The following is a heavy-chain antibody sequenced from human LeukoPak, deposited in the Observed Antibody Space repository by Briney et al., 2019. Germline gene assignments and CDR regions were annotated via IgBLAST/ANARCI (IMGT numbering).Heavy chain of an antibody. CDR2: ISYDGSNK. J-gene: IGHJ4*02. D-gene: IGHD4-23*01. CDR1: GFTFSDYY. V-gene: IGHV3-30-3*01. Sequence: GGSLRLSCAASGFTFSDYYMSWVRQAPGKGLEWVAVISYDGSNKYYADSVKGRSTISRDNSKNTLYLQMNSLRAEDTAVYYCARDSRDYGGEPFDYWGQGTLVTVSS. CDR3: ARDSRDYGGEPFDY.